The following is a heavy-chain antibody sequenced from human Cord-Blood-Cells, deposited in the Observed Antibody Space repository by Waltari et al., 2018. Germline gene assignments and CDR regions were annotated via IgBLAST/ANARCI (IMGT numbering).Heavy chain of an antibody. CDR2: IYYRGST. CDR3: ARHPTYYYGSGSPYYYYMDV. Sequence: QVQLQESGPGLVKPSETLSLTCTVSGGSISSYYWSWIRQPPGKGLEWIGYIYYRGSTNYNPSLKSRVTISVDTSKNQFSLKLSSVTAADTAVYYCARHPTYYYGSGSPYYYYMDVWGKGTTVTVSS. D-gene: IGHD3-10*01. CDR1: GGSISSYY. J-gene: IGHJ6*03. V-gene: IGHV4-59*08.